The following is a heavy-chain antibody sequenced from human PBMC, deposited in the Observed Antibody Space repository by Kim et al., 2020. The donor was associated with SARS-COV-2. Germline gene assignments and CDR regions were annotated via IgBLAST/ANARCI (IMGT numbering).Heavy chain of an antibody. J-gene: IGHJ5*02. D-gene: IGHD3-3*01. CDR1: GGSISSGGYY. CDR2: IYYSGST. CDR3: ARDRSGYNWFDP. V-gene: IGHV4-31*03. Sequence: SETLSLTCTVSGGSISSGGYYWSWIRQHPGKGLEWIGYIYYSGSTYYNPSLKSRITISVDTSKNQFSLKLSSVTAADTAVYYCARDRSGYNWFDPWGQGTLVTVSS.